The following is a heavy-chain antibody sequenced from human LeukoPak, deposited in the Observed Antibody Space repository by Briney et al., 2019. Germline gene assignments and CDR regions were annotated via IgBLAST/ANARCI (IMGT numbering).Heavy chain of an antibody. V-gene: IGHV3-74*01. CDR3: ARDLGWLQWGY. CDR2: INSDGSST. CDR1: RFTFSTYW. J-gene: IGHJ4*02. Sequence: QPGGSLRLSCAASRFTFSTYWMHWVRQAPGKGLVWVSRINSDGSSTGYADSVKGRFTISRDNAKNTLYLQMNSLRAEDTAVYYCARDLGWLQWGYWGQGTLVTVSS. D-gene: IGHD5-24*01.